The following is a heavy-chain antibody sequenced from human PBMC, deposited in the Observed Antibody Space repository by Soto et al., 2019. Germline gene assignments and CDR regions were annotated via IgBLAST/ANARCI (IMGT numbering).Heavy chain of an antibody. D-gene: IGHD6-13*01. CDR1: GGTFSSYA. J-gene: IGHJ6*02. Sequence: ASVKVSCKASGGTFSSYAISWVRQAPGQGLEWMGGIIPIFGTANYAQKFQGRVTITADESTSTACMELSSLRSEDTAVYYCARDRGYSSSHLGGMDVWGQGTTVTVSS. CDR2: IIPIFGTA. V-gene: IGHV1-69*01. CDR3: ARDRGYSSSHLGGMDV.